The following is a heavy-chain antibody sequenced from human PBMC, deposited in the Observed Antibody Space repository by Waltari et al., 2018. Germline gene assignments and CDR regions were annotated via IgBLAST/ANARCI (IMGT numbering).Heavy chain of an antibody. CDR3: ATGPSPGIAVAGTEYYFDY. CDR1: GYTFTDYY. J-gene: IGHJ4*02. D-gene: IGHD6-19*01. Sequence: EVQLVQSGAEVKKPGATVKISCKASGYTFTDYYMHWVQQAPGKGLEWMGRVDPEDGEKIYAEKFQGRVTITADTSTDTAYMERSSLRSEDTAVYYCATGPSPGIAVAGTEYYFDYWGQGTLVTVSS. V-gene: IGHV1-69-2*01. CDR2: VDPEDGEK.